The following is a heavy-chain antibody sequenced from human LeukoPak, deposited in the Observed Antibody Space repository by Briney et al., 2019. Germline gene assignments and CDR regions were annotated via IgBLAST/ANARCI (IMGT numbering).Heavy chain of an antibody. CDR1: GFTFSSYG. CDR2: VSPDGSTN. V-gene: IGHV3-30*18. D-gene: IGHD6-13*01. Sequence: TGRSLRLSCAASGFTFSSYGTHWVRQAPGQGLEWVAVVSPDGSTNYYADSVKGRFTISRDNSKNTLYLQMNSLRPKDTAVYYCAKGGGKSAAGIRYYYYGMDVWGQGTTVTVSS. CDR3: AKGGGKSAAGIRYYYYGMDV. J-gene: IGHJ6*02.